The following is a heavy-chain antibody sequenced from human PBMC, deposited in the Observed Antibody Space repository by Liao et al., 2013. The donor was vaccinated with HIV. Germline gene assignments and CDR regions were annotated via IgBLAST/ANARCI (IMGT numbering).Heavy chain of an antibody. J-gene: IGHJ4*02. Sequence: LSLKSRVTISVDTSKNQFSLKLSSVTAADTAVYYCARGQEIVIIPAPKGFSFDSWGQGTLVTVSS. D-gene: IGHD2-2*01. V-gene: IGHV4-34*01. CDR3: ARGQEIVIIPAPKGFSFDS.